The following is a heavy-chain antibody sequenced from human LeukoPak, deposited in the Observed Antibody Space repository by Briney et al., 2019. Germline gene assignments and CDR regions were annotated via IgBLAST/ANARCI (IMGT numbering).Heavy chain of an antibody. CDR2: INPNSGFT. CDR1: GYTFTGYH. J-gene: IGHJ4*02. D-gene: IGHD1-1*01. CDR3: ARDGGNWYVGY. Sequence: ASVKVSCKASGYTFTGYHLHWVRQAPGQGLEWMGSINPNSGFTNYAQRFQGRVTMTRDTSISTVYMELSRLTSDDTAVYSCARDGGNWYVGYWGQGTLVTVSS. V-gene: IGHV1-2*02.